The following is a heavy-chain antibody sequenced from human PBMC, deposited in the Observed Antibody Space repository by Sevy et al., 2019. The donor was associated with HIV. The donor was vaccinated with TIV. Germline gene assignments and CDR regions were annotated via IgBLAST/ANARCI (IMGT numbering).Heavy chain of an antibody. CDR1: GFTFGDYA. J-gene: IGHJ4*02. D-gene: IGHD4-4*01. CDR3: TRDQIMTTVTFDY. Sequence: GGSLRLSCTASGFTFGDYAMSWVRQAPGKGLEGVGFIGSKAYGGTTEYAASVKGRFTISRDDSKSIAYLQMNSLKTEDTAVYYCTRDQIMTTVTFDYWGQGTLVTVSS. V-gene: IGHV3-49*04. CDR2: IGSKAYGGTT.